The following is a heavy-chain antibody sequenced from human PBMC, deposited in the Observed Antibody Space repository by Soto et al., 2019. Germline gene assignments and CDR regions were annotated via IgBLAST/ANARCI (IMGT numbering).Heavy chain of an antibody. V-gene: IGHV4-59*08. CDR1: GGSISSYY. J-gene: IGHJ6*03. Sequence: QVQLQESGPGLVKPSETLSLTCTVSGGSISSYYWSWIRQPPGKGLEWIGYIYYSGSTNYNPSLKSRVTIVVDTSKNQFSLKLSSVPAADTAVYYCARSMIAARPHLVYYCYYMDVWGKGTTVTVSS. CDR3: ARSMIAARPHLVYYCYYMDV. CDR2: IYYSGST. D-gene: IGHD6-6*01.